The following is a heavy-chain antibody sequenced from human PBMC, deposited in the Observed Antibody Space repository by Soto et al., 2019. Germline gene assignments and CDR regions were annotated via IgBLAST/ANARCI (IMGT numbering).Heavy chain of an antibody. V-gene: IGHV5-51*01. CDR1: GYSFTSYW. D-gene: IGHD6-13*01. J-gene: IGHJ6*02. Sequence: GEPLKISCEGSGYSFTSYWIGWVRQMPGKGLEWMGIMYPGDSDTRYSPSFQGQFTILADKRISTASLQWSSLKASDTAMYYCARHLLRPPAAGPYYYYYYGMDVWGQGTTVTVSS. CDR3: ARHLLRPPAAGPYYYYYYGMDV. CDR2: MYPGDSDT.